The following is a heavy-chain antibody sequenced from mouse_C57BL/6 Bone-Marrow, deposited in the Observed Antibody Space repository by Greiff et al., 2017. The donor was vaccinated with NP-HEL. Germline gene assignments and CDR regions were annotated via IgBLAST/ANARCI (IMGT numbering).Heavy chain of an antibody. V-gene: IGHV1-59*01. Sequence: QVQLQQPGAELVRPGTSVKLSCKASGYTLTSYWMHWVKQRPGQGLEWIGVIDPSDSYTNYNQKFKGKATLTVDTSSSTAYMQLSSLTSEDSAVYYCARQYYGSGWGQGTTLTVSS. CDR3: ARQYYGSG. D-gene: IGHD1-1*01. CDR1: GYTLTSYW. J-gene: IGHJ2*01. CDR2: IDPSDSYT.